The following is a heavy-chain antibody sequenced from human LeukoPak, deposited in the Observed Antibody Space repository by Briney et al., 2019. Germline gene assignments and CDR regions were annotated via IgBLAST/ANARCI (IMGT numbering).Heavy chain of an antibody. CDR1: GFTFSSYG. CDR2: ISYDGSNK. J-gene: IGHJ4*02. CDR3: AKDPQVGATRGYYFDY. D-gene: IGHD1-26*01. Sequence: GRSLRLSCAASGFTFSSYGMHWVRQAPGKGLEGVAVISYDGSNKYYADSVKGRFTISRDNSKNTLYLQMNSLRTEDTAVYYCAKDPQVGATRGYYFDYWGQGTLVTVSS. V-gene: IGHV3-30*18.